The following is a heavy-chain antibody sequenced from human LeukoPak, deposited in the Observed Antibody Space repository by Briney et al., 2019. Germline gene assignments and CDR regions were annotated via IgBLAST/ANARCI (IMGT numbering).Heavy chain of an antibody. J-gene: IGHJ4*02. CDR2: ISSSNSYI. V-gene: IGHV3-21*01. CDR1: GFTFSSYS. D-gene: IGHD6-19*01. CDR3: AKDLNFHSSGWYDY. Sequence: GGSLRLSCAASGFTFSSYSMNWVRQAPGKGLEWVSSISSSNSYIYYADSVKGRFTISRDNAKNSLYLQMNSLRAEDTAVYYCAKDLNFHSSGWYDYWGQGTLVTVPS.